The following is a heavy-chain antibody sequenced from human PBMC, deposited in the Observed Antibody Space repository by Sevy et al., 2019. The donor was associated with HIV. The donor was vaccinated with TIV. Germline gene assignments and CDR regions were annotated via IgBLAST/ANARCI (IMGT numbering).Heavy chain of an antibody. D-gene: IGHD6-19*01. CDR1: GFTFSSYA. CDR3: AKDKESAVAGTGFDY. CDR2: IRGSGGST. Sequence: GGSRRLSFAASGFTFSSYAMTWVRQAPGKGLEWVSAIRGSGGSTYYADSVKGRFTSSRDNSKNTLYLQMNSLRAEDTAVYYCAKDKESAVAGTGFDYWGQGTLVTVSS. V-gene: IGHV3-23*01. J-gene: IGHJ4*02.